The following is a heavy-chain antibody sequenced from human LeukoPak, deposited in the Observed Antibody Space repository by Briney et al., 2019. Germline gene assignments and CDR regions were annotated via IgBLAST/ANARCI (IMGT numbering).Heavy chain of an antibody. CDR2: INPNSGGT. V-gene: IGHV1-2*04. Sequence: ASVKVSCKASGYTFTSYGISWVRQAPGQGLEWMGWINPNSGGTNYAQKFQGWVTMTRDTSISTAYMELSRLRSDDTAVYYCARGARAAGTYYFDYWGQGTLVTVSS. CDR1: GYTFTSYG. J-gene: IGHJ4*02. CDR3: ARGARAAGTYYFDY. D-gene: IGHD6-13*01.